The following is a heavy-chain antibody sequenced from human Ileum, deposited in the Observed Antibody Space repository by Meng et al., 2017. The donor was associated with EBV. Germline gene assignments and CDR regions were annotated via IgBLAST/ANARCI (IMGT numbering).Heavy chain of an antibody. Sequence: HVELVEAEVCVGLPSTCPRLSVAVVAFTINGVAISWVPRTPGKRVEWGPLISIDVNNAINAAPFEGEFTNSKDLSRTRVYLKMNILTIEDTAANYGAGSGFGGSYWAGFDPWGQGTLVTVSS. CDR3: AGSGFGGSYWAGFDP. CDR2: ISIDVNNA. J-gene: IGHJ5*02. V-gene: IGHV3-30-3*02. CDR1: AFTINGVA. D-gene: IGHD2-15*01.